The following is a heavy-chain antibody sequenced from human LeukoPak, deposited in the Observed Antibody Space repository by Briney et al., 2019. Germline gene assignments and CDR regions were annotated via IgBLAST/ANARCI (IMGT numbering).Heavy chain of an antibody. CDR2: ISYSGST. D-gene: IGHD3-16*01. V-gene: IGHV4-59*01. Sequence: PSETLSLTCTVSGGSISGYCWSWIRQPPGKGLEWIGYISYSGSTNYNPSLKSRVTMSVDTSKNQFSLKLSSVTAADTAVYYCAREDHLSHHTVFGCWGHGTLGTVSS. CDR3: AREDHLSHHTVFGC. J-gene: IGHJ4*01. CDR1: GGSISGYC.